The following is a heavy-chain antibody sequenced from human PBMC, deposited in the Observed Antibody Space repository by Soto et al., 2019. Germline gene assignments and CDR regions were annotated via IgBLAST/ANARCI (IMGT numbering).Heavy chain of an antibody. D-gene: IGHD6-19*01. J-gene: IGHJ4*02. CDR1: TGCVSSASYY. CDR2: IYYSGST. CDR3: ATYLTLQSLGALLTGPDY. V-gene: IGHV4-61*01. Sequence: SETLSLTCTVATGCVSSASYYWSWNRQHPGKGLEWIGYIYYSGSTNYNPSLKSRVTISVDTSKNQFSLKLSSVTDADTAEYYCATYLTLQSLGALLTGPDYWGQLTLVTVSS.